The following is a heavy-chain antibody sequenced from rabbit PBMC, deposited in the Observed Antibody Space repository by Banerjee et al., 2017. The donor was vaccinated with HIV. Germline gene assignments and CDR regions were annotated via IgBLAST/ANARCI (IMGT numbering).Heavy chain of an antibody. V-gene: IGHV1S43*01. CDR2: IATGDGST. Sequence: QEQLEESGGGLVKPGGTLTLTCKASGFILSSSYYMCWVRQAPGKGLEWIGCIATGDGSTYYASWAKGRFTITRSTSLSTVTLQLTSLTAADTATYFCARDLAGVIGWNFNLWGQGTLVTVS. D-gene: IGHD4-1*01. CDR1: GFILSSSYY. CDR3: ARDLAGVIGWNFNL. J-gene: IGHJ4*01.